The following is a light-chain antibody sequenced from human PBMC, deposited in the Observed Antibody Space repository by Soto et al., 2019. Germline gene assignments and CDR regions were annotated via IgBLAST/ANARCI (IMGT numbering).Light chain of an antibody. CDR3: QQYYSTLWT. CDR1: QSVLYSSNNKNY. J-gene: IGKJ1*01. Sequence: DIVMTQSPDSLAVSLGERATINCKSSQSVLYSSNNKNYLAWYQQKPGQPPKLLIYWASTRESGVPGRFSGSGSGTDFTLTISSLQAEDVAVYYCQQYYSTLWTFGQGTKVDNK. CDR2: WAS. V-gene: IGKV4-1*01.